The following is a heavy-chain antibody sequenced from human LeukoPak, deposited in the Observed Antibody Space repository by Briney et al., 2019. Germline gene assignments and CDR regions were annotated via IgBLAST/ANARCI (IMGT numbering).Heavy chain of an antibody. D-gene: IGHD3-10*01. Sequence: GGSLRLSCVASGFTFSKYDMSWVRQAPGKGLEWVSAISGSGGSTYHADSVKGRITISKDNSKNTLYLQVNSLRVEDTAVYYCAKDGSSGTHFDYWGQGTLVTVSS. J-gene: IGHJ4*02. V-gene: IGHV3-23*01. CDR3: AKDGSSGTHFDY. CDR2: ISGSGGST. CDR1: GFTFSKYD.